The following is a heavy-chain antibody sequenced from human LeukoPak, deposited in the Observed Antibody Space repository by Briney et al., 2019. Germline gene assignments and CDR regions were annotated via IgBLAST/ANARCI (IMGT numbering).Heavy chain of an antibody. V-gene: IGHV3-74*01. J-gene: IGHJ5*02. D-gene: IGHD1-26*01. CDR3: SGGRFSGNYQDR. CDR1: GFTFSTYW. CDR2: INSDGSSI. Sequence: PGGSLRLSCAASGFTFSTYWMHWVRQVPGKGLVWVSRINSDGSSISYADSVKGRFTISRDNAKNTPYLQMNSLRSEDTAVYYCSGGRFSGNYQDRWGQGTLVTVSS.